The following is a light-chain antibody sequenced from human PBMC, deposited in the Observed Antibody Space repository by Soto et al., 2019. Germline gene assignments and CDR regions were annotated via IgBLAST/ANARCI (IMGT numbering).Light chain of an antibody. CDR3: CSYAGSSTYV. Sequence: QSALTQPASVSGSPGQSITISCTRTSSDVGTYNLVSWYQHHPGKAPKLMIYEVSKRPSGVSNRFSGSKSGNTASLTISGLQAEDEEDYYCCSYAGSSTYVFGTGTKLTVL. J-gene: IGLJ1*01. CDR1: SSDVGTYNL. V-gene: IGLV2-23*02. CDR2: EVS.